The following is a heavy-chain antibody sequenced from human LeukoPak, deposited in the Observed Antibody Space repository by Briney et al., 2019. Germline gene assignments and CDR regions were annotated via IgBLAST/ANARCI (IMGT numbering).Heavy chain of an antibody. D-gene: IGHD3-9*01. CDR1: GYTFTSYG. CDR3: ARGYRYDILTGYLY. CDR2: ISAYNGNT. Sequence: GASVKVSCKASGYTFTSYGISWVRQAPGQRLEWMGWISAYNGNTNYAQKPQGRVTMTTDTSTSTAYMELRSLRSDDTAVYYCARGYRYDILTGYLYWGQGTLVTVSS. V-gene: IGHV1-18*04. J-gene: IGHJ4*02.